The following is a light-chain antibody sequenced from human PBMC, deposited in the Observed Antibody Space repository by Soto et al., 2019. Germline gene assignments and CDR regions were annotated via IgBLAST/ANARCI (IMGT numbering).Light chain of an antibody. CDR2: FNS. Sequence: DIVMTQSPLSLPVTPGEPASISCRSSQSLLHSNGKNYLDWYLQKPGQSPQLLIYFNSNRSSGVPDRCSGSGSGTDFTLKISRVEAEDVGVYYCMQALQTPLTFGGGTKVDIK. CDR1: QSLLHSNGKNY. CDR3: MQALQTPLT. J-gene: IGKJ4*01. V-gene: IGKV2-28*01.